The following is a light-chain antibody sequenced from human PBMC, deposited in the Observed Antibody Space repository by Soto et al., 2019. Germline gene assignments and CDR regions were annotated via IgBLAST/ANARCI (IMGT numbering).Light chain of an antibody. CDR3: CSLGDPSTVL. V-gene: IGLV2-23*02. J-gene: IGLJ2*01. Sequence: QSVLTQPASVSCSPGQSITISCTGTSSDVGSYNLVSWYQQQPGKAPTLIIYEVTKRPSGVSNRFAGSKSGNTASLTISGLQAEDEAEYFCCSLGDPSTVLFGGGTKLTVL. CDR1: SSDVGSYNL. CDR2: EVT.